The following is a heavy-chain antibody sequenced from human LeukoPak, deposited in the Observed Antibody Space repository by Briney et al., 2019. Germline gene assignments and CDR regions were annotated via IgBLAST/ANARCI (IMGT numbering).Heavy chain of an antibody. CDR3: ARSSDYDSSGYYHDY. D-gene: IGHD3-22*01. Sequence: PSETLSLTCTVSGGSISGWYWSWIRQPPGKGLEWIGEIYHGGSTNYNPSLKSRVTISVDKSKNQFSLKLSSVTAADAAVYYCARSSDYDSSGYYHDYWGQGTLVTVSS. CDR1: GGSISGWY. CDR2: IYHGGST. J-gene: IGHJ4*02. V-gene: IGHV4-59*12.